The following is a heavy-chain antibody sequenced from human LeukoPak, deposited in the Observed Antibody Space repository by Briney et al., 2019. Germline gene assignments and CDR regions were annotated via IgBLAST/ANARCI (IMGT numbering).Heavy chain of an antibody. CDR3: ARMGGYYDSSGSPVDAFDI. J-gene: IGHJ3*02. CDR1: GFTVSSNY. V-gene: IGHV3-53*04. CDR2: IYSGGST. D-gene: IGHD3-22*01. Sequence: GGSLRLSCAASGFTVSSNYMSWVRQAPGKGLEWASVIYSGGSTYYADSVKGRFTISRHNSKNTLYLQMNSLRAEDTAVYYCARMGGYYDSSGSPVDAFDIWGQGTMVTVSS.